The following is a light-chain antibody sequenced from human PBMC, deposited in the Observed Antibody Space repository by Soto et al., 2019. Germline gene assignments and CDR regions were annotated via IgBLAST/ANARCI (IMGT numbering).Light chain of an antibody. CDR1: QSVRTY. Sequence: EVVLTQSPATLSLSPGERATLSCRASQSVRTYLAWYQQKPGQVPRLLIHDASSRATGIPDRFSGSGSGTXXXXXXXXLEPEDFAVYYCQQRTNWPSSTFGQGTRLEI. CDR2: DAS. V-gene: IGKV3-11*01. CDR3: QQRTNWPSST. J-gene: IGKJ5*01.